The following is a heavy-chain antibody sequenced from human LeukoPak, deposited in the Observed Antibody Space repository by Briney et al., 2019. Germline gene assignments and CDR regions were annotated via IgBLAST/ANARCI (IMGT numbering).Heavy chain of an antibody. Sequence: ASVKVSCKASGYTFTSYGISWVRQAPGQGLEWMGWISAYNGNTNYAQKLQGRVTMTTDTSTSTAYMELRSLRSDDTAVYYCAREREGIRLGELSYSDYWGQGTLVTVSP. CDR1: GYTFTSYG. CDR3: AREREGIRLGELSYSDY. V-gene: IGHV1-18*01. D-gene: IGHD3-16*02. J-gene: IGHJ4*02. CDR2: ISAYNGNT.